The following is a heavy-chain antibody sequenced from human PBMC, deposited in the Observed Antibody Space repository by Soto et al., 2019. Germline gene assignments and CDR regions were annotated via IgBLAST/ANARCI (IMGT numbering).Heavy chain of an antibody. Sequence: QITLKESGPTLVKPTQTLTLTCTFSGFSLSTIGEGVGWMRQPPGKALEWLALIYWDDEKRYSPSLKSRLTITKDTSKNQVVLTMTNIDPVDTATYYCAHKVRGSGWVRGAFDIWGQGTMVTVSS. CDR1: GFSLSTIGEG. D-gene: IGHD6-19*01. CDR2: IYWDDEK. CDR3: AHKVRGSGWVRGAFDI. V-gene: IGHV2-5*02. J-gene: IGHJ3*02.